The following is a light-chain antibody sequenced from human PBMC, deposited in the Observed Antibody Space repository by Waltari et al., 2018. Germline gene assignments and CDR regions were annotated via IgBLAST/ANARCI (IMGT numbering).Light chain of an antibody. J-gene: IGKJ1*01. Sequence: DIVMTQSPASLAVSLGERATINCKSSQSLLYSSNNKDYLAWYQQKPGQPPKLLIYWASTRESGVPDRFSGGGSGTDFTLTISSLQAEDVAVYYCQQYYNIPSTFGQGTKVEIK. CDR3: QQYYNIPST. CDR2: WAS. V-gene: IGKV4-1*01. CDR1: QSLLYSSNNKDY.